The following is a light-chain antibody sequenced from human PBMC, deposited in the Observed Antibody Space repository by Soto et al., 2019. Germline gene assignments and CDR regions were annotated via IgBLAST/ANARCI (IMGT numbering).Light chain of an antibody. J-gene: IGLJ3*02. CDR2: EVN. CDR1: SSDVGGYNY. Sequence: QSALTQPASVSGSPGQSITISCTGTSSDVGGYNYVSWYQQHPGKAPKLMIYEVNNRPSGVSNRFSGSKSGNTASLTISGLQSEDEADYYCTSYTSSNPPVFGGGTKRTVL. V-gene: IGLV2-14*01. CDR3: TSYTSSNPPV.